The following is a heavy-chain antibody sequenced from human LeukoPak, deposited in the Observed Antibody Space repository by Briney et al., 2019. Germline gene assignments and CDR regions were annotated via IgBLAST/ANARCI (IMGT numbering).Heavy chain of an antibody. Sequence: GGSLRLSCAASGFTFSNYAMSWVRQAPGKGLEWVSTISGIGGSTYYADSVKGRFTISRDNSRNTLYLQMNSLRAEDTALYYCARSSRDCSSTSCYFDYWGQGTQLTVSS. CDR3: ARSSRDCSSTSCYFDY. CDR1: GFTFSNYA. J-gene: IGHJ4*02. D-gene: IGHD2-2*01. CDR2: ISGIGGST. V-gene: IGHV3-23*01.